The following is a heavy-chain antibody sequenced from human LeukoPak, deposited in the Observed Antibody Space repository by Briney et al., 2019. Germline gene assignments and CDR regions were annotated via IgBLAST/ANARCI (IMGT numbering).Heavy chain of an antibody. V-gene: IGHV3-23*01. CDR2: ISGDAADI. Sequence: GGSLRLSCAASGFTFRNYGMSWVRQAPGKGLEWVSAISGDAADIFYADSVKGRFTISRDNSKNTLYLQMNSLRAEDTAVYYCATDGVGSRGYGDLDYWGQGTLVTVSS. CDR1: GFTFRNYG. J-gene: IGHJ4*02. CDR3: ATDGVGSRGYGDLDY. D-gene: IGHD3-22*01.